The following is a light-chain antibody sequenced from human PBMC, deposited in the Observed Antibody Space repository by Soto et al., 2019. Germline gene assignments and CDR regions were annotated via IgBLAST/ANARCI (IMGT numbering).Light chain of an antibody. V-gene: IGKV2-28*01. CDR3: MQALQTPFT. CDR2: LGS. CDR1: QSLLHSNGYNY. J-gene: IGKJ3*01. Sequence: DIVMTQSPLSLPVTPGEPASISCRSSQSLLHSNGYNYLDWYLQKPGQSPQLLIYLGSNRASGVPDRVSGSRSGTDFTLKISRVEAEDVGVYYCMQALQTPFTFGPGTKVDIK.